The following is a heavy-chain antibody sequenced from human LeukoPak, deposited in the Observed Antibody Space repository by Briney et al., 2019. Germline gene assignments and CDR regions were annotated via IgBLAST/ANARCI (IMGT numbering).Heavy chain of an antibody. CDR2: IKSKIDGGTT. CDR1: GFTFSHAW. J-gene: IGHJ4*02. CDR3: TIVRGYCGGDCYS. Sequence: KPGGSLRLSCAASGFTFSHAWMSWVRQVPGKGLEWVGRIKSKIDGGTTDYAAPVKGRFTISREDSKNTLYLQMNSLETEDTAVYYGTIVRGYCGGDCYSWGQGTLVTVSS. D-gene: IGHD2-21*02. V-gene: IGHV3-15*01.